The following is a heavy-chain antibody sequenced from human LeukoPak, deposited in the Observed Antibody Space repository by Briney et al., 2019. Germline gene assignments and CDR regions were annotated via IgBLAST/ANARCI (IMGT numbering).Heavy chain of an antibody. CDR3: ARASSLIAVAGTFDY. V-gene: IGHV1-46*01. CDR2: INPSGGST. CDR1: GYTFTSYY. Sequence: ASVKVSCKASGYTFTSYYMHWVRQAPGQGLEWMGIINPSGGSTSYAQKFQGRVTMTRDTSTSTVYMELSSLRSEDTAVYYCARASSLIAVAGTFDYWGQGTLVTVSS. D-gene: IGHD6-19*01. J-gene: IGHJ4*02.